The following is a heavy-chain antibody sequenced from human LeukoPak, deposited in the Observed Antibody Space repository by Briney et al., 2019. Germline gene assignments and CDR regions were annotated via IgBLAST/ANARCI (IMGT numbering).Heavy chain of an antibody. Sequence: SETLSLTCTVSGYSISSGYYWGWIRQPPGKGLEWIGSIYHSGSTYYNPSLKSRVTISVDTSKNQFSLKLSSVTAADTAVYHCAREEVDWGQGTLVSVSS. J-gene: IGHJ4*02. V-gene: IGHV4-38-2*02. D-gene: IGHD2-15*01. CDR3: AREEVD. CDR2: IYHSGST. CDR1: GYSISSGYY.